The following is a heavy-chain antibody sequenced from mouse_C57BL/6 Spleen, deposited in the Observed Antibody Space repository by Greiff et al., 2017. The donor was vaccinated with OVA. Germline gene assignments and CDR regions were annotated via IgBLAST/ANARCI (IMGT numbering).Heavy chain of an antibody. CDR1: GYTFTSYW. V-gene: IGHV1-53*01. CDR2: INPSNGGT. D-gene: IGHD2-4*01. J-gene: IGHJ4*01. CDR3: ASGDDYDGGPFYAMDY. Sequence: QVQLKQPGTELVKPGASVKLSCKASGYTFTSYWMHWVKQRPGQGLEWIGNINPSNGGTNYNEKFKSKATLTVDKSSSTAYMQLSSLTSEDSAVYYCASGDDYDGGPFYAMDYWGQGTSVTVSS.